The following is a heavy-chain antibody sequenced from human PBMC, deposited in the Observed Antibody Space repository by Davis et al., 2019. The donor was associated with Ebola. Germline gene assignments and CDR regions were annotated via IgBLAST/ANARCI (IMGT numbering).Heavy chain of an antibody. Sequence: SVKVSCKASGGTFSNFVISWVRQAPGQGLEWMGRIIPILGIANYAQRFQGRLTIIADKSTSTAYMELSSLRSEDTAVYYCARAHSSGWYYFDYWGQGTLVTVSS. CDR3: ARAHSSGWYYFDY. CDR1: GGTFSNFV. J-gene: IGHJ4*02. V-gene: IGHV1-69*04. D-gene: IGHD6-19*01. CDR2: IIPILGIA.